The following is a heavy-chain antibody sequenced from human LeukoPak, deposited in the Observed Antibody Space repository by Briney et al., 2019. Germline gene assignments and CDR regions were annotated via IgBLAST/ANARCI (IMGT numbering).Heavy chain of an antibody. D-gene: IGHD6-13*01. Sequence: SQTLSLTCVISGDSLSSSGDAGNWIRQSPSGRLEWLGRTYQRSKWSSDYALSVRSRITVDPDTSKNQFSLQLYSVTPEDTAVYYCARGRAPAFDYWDQGTLVTVSS. CDR1: GDSLSSSGDA. V-gene: IGHV6-1*01. CDR2: TYQRSKWSS. J-gene: IGHJ4*02. CDR3: ARGRAPAFDY.